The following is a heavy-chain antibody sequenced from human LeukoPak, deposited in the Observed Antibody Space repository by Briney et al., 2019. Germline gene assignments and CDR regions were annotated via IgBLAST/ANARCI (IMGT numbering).Heavy chain of an antibody. CDR2: IYSGGST. J-gene: IGHJ4*02. D-gene: IGHD6-13*01. CDR1: GFTVSSYY. CDR3: ARARSIAAAGLLVD. V-gene: IGHV3-66*01. Sequence: GGSLRLSCAASGFTVSSYYMNWVRQAPGKGLEWVSVIYSGGSTYYADSVKDRFTISRDISKNTLYLQMNSLRAEDTAMYYCARARSIAAAGLLVDWGQGTLVTVSS.